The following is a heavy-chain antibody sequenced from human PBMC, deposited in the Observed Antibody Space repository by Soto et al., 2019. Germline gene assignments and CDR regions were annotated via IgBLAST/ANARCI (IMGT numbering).Heavy chain of an antibody. J-gene: IGHJ6*02. D-gene: IGHD3-16*01. Sequence: GASVKVSCKASGYTFTSYAMHWVRQAPGQRLEWMGWINAGNGNTKYSQKFQGRVTITRDTSASTAYMELSSLRSEDTGVYYCARGLITTLGGVRVYYGMAVWVQGTTVTVSS. CDR1: GYTFTSYA. CDR2: INAGNGNT. CDR3: ARGLITTLGGVRVYYGMAV. V-gene: IGHV1-3*01.